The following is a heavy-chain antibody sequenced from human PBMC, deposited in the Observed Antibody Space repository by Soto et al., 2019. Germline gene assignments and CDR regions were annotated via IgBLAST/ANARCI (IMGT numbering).Heavy chain of an antibody. CDR1: GFTVSSNY. D-gene: IGHD3-22*01. CDR2: IYSGGST. J-gene: IGHJ3*02. Sequence: GGALRLSCAASGFTVSSNYISWGRQAPGKGLEWVSVIYSGGSTYYADSVKGRFTISRDNSKNTLYLQMNSLRAEDTAVYYCAAVNYYDSSGPRDIWGQGTMVTVSS. CDR3: AAVNYYDSSGPRDI. V-gene: IGHV3-53*01.